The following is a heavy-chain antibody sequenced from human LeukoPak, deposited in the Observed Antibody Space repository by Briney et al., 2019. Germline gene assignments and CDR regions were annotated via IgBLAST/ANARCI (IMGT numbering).Heavy chain of an antibody. D-gene: IGHD2-21*01. V-gene: IGHV3-74*01. CDR3: VRDVWGDRDSYFDS. J-gene: IGHJ4*02. CDR1: GFTFSSYW. Sequence: GGSLRLSCAASGFTFSSYWMHWVRQAPGKGLVWVSRINSDGSSSSYADSVKGRFTISRDSAKNTLFLQMNSLRVEDTAVYYCVRDVWGDRDSYFDSWGQGTLVTVSS. CDR2: INSDGSSS.